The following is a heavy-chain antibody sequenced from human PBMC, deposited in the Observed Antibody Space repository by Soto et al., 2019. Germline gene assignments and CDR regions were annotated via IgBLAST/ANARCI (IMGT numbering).Heavy chain of an antibody. CDR2: IYYSGST. J-gene: IGHJ4*02. CDR3: ARDDYSYGYFDY. Sequence: QVQLQESGPGLVKPSETLSLTCTVSGGSISSYYWSWIRQPPGKGLEWIGYIYYSGSTNYHPSLKSRVTISVDTSKNQFSLKLSSVTAADTAVYYCARDDYSYGYFDYWGQGTLVTVSS. V-gene: IGHV4-59*01. D-gene: IGHD5-18*01. CDR1: GGSISSYY.